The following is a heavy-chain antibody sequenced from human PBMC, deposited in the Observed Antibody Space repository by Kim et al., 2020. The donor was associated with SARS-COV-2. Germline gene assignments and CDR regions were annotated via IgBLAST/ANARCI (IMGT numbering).Heavy chain of an antibody. Sequence: GGSLRLSCTASGFTFGDYAMSWFRQAPGKGLEWVGFIRSKAYGGTTEYAASVKGRFTISRDDSKSIAYLQMNSLKTEDTAVYYCTRGPNRIAAREFDYWGQGTLVTVSS. V-gene: IGHV3-49*03. CDR2: IRSKAYGGTT. CDR1: GFTFGDYA. CDR3: TRGPNRIAAREFDY. D-gene: IGHD6-6*01. J-gene: IGHJ4*02.